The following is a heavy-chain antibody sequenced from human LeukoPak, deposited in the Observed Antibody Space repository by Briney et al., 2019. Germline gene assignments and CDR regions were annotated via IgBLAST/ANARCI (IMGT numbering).Heavy chain of an antibody. CDR3: ARACLGSGGSCYEDAFDI. Sequence: AAVTVSCMQSLYTFTSYYTQSVRPAPREGREWMGIINASVSRARYAQKFQGRVTMTRDTSTSTVYMELSSLRSEDTAVYYCARACLGSGGSCYEDAFDIWGQGTMVTVSS. J-gene: IGHJ3*02. D-gene: IGHD2-15*01. CDR1: LYTFTSYY. V-gene: IGHV1-46*01. CDR2: INASVSRA.